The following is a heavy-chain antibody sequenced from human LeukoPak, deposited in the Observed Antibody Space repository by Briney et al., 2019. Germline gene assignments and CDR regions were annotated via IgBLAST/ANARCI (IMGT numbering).Heavy chain of an antibody. CDR2: IRSKAYGGTT. CDR1: GFTFGDYA. Sequence: PGGSLRLSCTASGFTFGDYAMSWFRQAPGKGLEWVGFIRSKAYGGTTEYAASVKGRFTISRDDSKSIAYLQMNSLKTEDTAVYYCTRVFYDFWSGYYERPFDYWGRGTLVTVSS. D-gene: IGHD3-3*01. J-gene: IGHJ4*02. CDR3: TRVFYDFWSGYYERPFDY. V-gene: IGHV3-49*03.